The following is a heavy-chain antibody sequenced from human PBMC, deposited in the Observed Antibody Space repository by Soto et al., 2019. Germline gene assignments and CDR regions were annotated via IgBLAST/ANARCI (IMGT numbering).Heavy chain of an antibody. CDR1: GFTFSSYA. J-gene: IGHJ4*02. Sequence: GGSMRLSCAASGFTFSSYAMSWVRQAPGKGLEWVSLLYDNGGTYYADSVKGRFTISRDNPRNTLYLQMNNLRADDTAVYYCFFWTPPFDYWGQGTLVTVSS. CDR2: LYDNGGT. CDR3: FFWTPPFDY. V-gene: IGHV3-23*01. D-gene: IGHD3-3*01.